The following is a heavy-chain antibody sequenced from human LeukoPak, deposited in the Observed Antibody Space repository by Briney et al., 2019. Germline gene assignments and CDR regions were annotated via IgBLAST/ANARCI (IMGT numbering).Heavy chain of an antibody. CDR2: SYTSGST. CDR1: GGSISSDSYY. J-gene: IGHJ4*02. Sequence: SETLSLTCTVSGGSISSDSYYWSWIGPPAGQGLDWIGRSYTSGSTNYNPSLKRRVTISVNTAKTQFSLKLSSVTAADAAVYVCARVVFGNYYGSGSLEHYFDYWGQGTLVTVSS. V-gene: IGHV4-61*02. D-gene: IGHD3-10*01. CDR3: ARVVFGNYYGSGSLEHYFDY.